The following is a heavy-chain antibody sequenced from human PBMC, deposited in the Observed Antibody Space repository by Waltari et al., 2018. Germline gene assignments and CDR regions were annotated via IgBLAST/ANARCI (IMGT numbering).Heavy chain of an antibody. CDR3: AVYLRSSPFDP. D-gene: IGHD5-12*01. Sequence: EVQLVESGGGLVQPGGSLRLSCAASGFPFGSYWMHWVRQAPGKGLVWVSRINSDGSTTGYADSVKGRFTISRDNTKNTLSLQMNSLRDEDTAVYYCAVYLRSSPFDPWGQGTLVTVSS. J-gene: IGHJ5*02. V-gene: IGHV3-74*01. CDR1: GFPFGSYW. CDR2: INSDGSTT.